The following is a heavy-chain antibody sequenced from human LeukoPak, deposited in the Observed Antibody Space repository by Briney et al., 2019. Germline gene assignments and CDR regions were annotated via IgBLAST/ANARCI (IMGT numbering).Heavy chain of an antibody. D-gene: IGHD3-22*01. J-gene: IGHJ4*02. CDR2: INPSGGST. Sequence: GASVKVSCKVSGYTLTELSMHWVRQAPGQGLEWMGIINPSGGSTSYAQKFQGRVTMTRDTSTSTVYMELNSLRSEDTAVYYCARDGDSSGYRSLVYWGQGTLVTVSS. CDR3: ARDGDSSGYRSLVY. V-gene: IGHV1-46*01. CDR1: GYTLTELS.